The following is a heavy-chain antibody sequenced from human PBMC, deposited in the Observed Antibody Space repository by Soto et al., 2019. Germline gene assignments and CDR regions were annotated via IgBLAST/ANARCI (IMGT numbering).Heavy chain of an antibody. V-gene: IGHV1-46*01. CDR3: ARGGRIVVVTATLAAPRPKNWFDP. J-gene: IGHJ5*02. CDR2: INPSGGST. CDR1: GYTFTSYY. D-gene: IGHD2-21*02. Sequence: QVQLVQSGAEVKKPGASVKVSCKASGYTFTSYYMHWVRQAPGQGLEWMGIINPSGGSTSYAQKFKGRVTMTRDTSTSTVYMELSRLRSEDTAVYYCARGGRIVVVTATLAAPRPKNWFDPWGQGTLVTVSS.